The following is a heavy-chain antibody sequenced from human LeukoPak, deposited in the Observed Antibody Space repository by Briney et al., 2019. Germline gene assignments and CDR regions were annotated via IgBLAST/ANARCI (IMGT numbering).Heavy chain of an antibody. CDR1: GFTFSNYG. J-gene: IGHJ4*02. CDR3: ARDIDGSHY. Sequence: GGSLRLSCAASGFTFSNYGIHWVRQAPGKGLEWVAFIRYDGSDKYYAEFVKGRFTISRDSSKNTVYLQMNSLRDEDTAVYYCARDIDGSHYWGQGTLVTVSS. D-gene: IGHD3-10*01. CDR2: IRYDGSDK. V-gene: IGHV3-30*02.